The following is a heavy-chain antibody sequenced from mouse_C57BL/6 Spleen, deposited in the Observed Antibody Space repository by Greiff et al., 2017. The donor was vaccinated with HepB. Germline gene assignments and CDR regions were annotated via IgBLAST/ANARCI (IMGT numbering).Heavy chain of an antibody. J-gene: IGHJ4*01. CDR3: ARGREAYVMDY. D-gene: IGHD1-1*01. V-gene: IGHV3-6*01. CDR2: ISYDGSN. CDR1: GYSITSGYY. Sequence: EVQRVESGPGLVKPSQSLSLTCSVTGYSITSGYYWNWIRQFPGNKLEWMGYISYDGSNNYNPSLKNRISITRDTSKNQFFLKLNSVTTEDTATYYCARGREAYVMDYWGQGTSVTVSS.